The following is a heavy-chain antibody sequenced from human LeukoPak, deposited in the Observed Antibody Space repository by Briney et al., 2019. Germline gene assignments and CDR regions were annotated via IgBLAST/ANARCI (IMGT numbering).Heavy chain of an antibody. CDR3: AGGAGFLIDY. CDR2: IKKDGSEK. CDR1: GFTFSNYW. Sequence: GGSLRLSCAASGFTFSNYWMNWVRQAPGKGPEWVAIIKKDGSEKYYVDSVRGRFTISRDNAKNSLYLQMNSLRADDTAVYFCAGGAGFLIDYWGQGALVTVSS. V-gene: IGHV3-7*01. J-gene: IGHJ4*02. D-gene: IGHD2/OR15-2a*01.